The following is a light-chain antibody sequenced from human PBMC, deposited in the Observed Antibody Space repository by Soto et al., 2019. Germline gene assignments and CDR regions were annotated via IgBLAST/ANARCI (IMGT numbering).Light chain of an antibody. J-gene: IGKJ5*01. CDR3: QQYNNWPPWIA. CDR2: GAY. V-gene: IGKV3-15*01. CDR1: QSVSSN. Sequence: EIVMTQSPATLSVSPGERATLSCRASQSVSSNLAWYQQKPGQAPRLLLYGAYNRATGIPARFSGSGSGTEFTLPISSLQSEDFAVYYCQQYNNWPPWIAFGQGTRLEIK.